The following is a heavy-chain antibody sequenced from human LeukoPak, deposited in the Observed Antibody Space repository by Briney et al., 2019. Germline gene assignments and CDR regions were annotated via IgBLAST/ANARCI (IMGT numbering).Heavy chain of an antibody. CDR2: INPNSGGT. Sequence: ASVKVSCKASGYTFIGYYMHWVRQAPGQGLEWMGWINPNSGGTNYAQKFQGRVTMTRDTSISTAYMELSRLRSEDTAVYYCARGTPRYSSGWYHPLYYYYYYMDVWGKGTTVTISS. CDR1: GYTFIGYY. J-gene: IGHJ6*03. V-gene: IGHV1-2*02. D-gene: IGHD6-19*01. CDR3: ARGTPRYSSGWYHPLYYYYYYMDV.